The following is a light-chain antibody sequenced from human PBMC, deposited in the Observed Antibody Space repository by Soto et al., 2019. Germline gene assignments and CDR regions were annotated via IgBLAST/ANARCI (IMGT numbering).Light chain of an antibody. J-gene: IGLJ1*01. CDR2: KDS. V-gene: IGLV3-25*03. CDR1: ALPKQY. Sequence: SYELTQPPSVSVSPGQTARITCSGDALPKQYVYWYQQKPGQAPVVVIFKDSERPSGIPERFSGSSSGTTVTLTISGVQAEDEADYYCQSADSSGTSYVFGTGTKLTVL. CDR3: QSADSSGTSYV.